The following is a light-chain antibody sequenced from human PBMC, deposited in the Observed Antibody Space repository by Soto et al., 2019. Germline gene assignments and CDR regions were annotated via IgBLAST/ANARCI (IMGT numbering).Light chain of an antibody. CDR1: SSNIGNNY. V-gene: IGLV1-51*01. J-gene: IGLJ2*01. CDR2: DSN. Sequence: QSVLTQPPSVSAAPGQTVTISCSGSSSNIGNNYVSWYQQLTGTAPKLLIYDSNKRPSGIPDRFSGSKSGTSATLGITGLQTGDEADYYCGTWDNSLSAVVFGGGTQLTVL. CDR3: GTWDNSLSAVV.